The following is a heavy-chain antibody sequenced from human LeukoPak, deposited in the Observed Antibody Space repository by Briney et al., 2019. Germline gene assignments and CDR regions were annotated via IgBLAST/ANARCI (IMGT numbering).Heavy chain of an antibody. D-gene: IGHD3-10*01. J-gene: IGHJ4*02. CDR1: GFTVSSNY. Sequence: PGGSLRLSCAASGFTVSSNYMSWVRQAPGKGLEWVSGISPSGDITYYADSVKGRFTISRDNSKNTLYLEVISLTAEDTAVYYCAKDDAWLQFGEWSQGTLVTVSS. V-gene: IGHV3-23*01. CDR2: ISPSGDIT. CDR3: AKDDAWLQFGE.